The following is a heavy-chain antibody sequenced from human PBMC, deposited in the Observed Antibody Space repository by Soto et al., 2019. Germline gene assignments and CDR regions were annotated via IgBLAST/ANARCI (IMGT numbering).Heavy chain of an antibody. V-gene: IGHV4-4*02. J-gene: IGHJ6*02. CDR1: GGSISTSNW. Sequence: QVQLQESGPGLVKPSGTLSLTCAVSGGSISTSNWWSWVRQPPGKGLEWIGDIFHSGSAHYKPSLKRRVTISVDKSKNQFSLKLSSVTAADTAVYYCARDVSTSRHYDMDVWGQGTTVTVSS. D-gene: IGHD2-2*01. CDR3: ARDVSTSRHYDMDV. CDR2: IFHSGSA.